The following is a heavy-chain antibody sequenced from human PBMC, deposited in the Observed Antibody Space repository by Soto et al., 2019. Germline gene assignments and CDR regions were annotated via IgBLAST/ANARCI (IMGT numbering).Heavy chain of an antibody. CDR3: ATSSWTEYFDS. V-gene: IGHV4-59*01. CDR2: IYYSGST. J-gene: IGHJ4*02. D-gene: IGHD2-2*01. CDR1: GGPFRSGY. Sequence: XASLSLPDTVCGGPFRSGYLSWIRQSPGKGLEWIAYIYYSGSTNYNPSLKSRVTTLADTSKNQFSLRLSSVTAADPAVYYCATSSWTEYFDSCGQRTLVTVSS.